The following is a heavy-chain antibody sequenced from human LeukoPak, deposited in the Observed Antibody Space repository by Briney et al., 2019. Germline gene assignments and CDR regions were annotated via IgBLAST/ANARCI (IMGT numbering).Heavy chain of an antibody. CDR3: ATSMVMNHYCFDY. CDR2: IYHSGST. J-gene: IGHJ4*02. V-gene: IGHV4-4*02. CDR1: GGSMSSTKW. Sequence: PSETLSLTCAVSGGSMSSTKWWSWVRQPPRKGLEWIGEIYHSGSTNYNPSLKSRLTISVDKSKNQVSLNLTSVTAADTAVYYRATSMVMNHYCFDYWAQGTLVTVSS. D-gene: IGHD1-14*01.